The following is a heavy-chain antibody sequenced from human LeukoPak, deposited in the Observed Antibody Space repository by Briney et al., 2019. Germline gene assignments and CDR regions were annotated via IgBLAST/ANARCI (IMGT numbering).Heavy chain of an antibody. Sequence: GASVKVSCKASGYTFTSYGISWVRQAPGQGLEWMGWISAYNGNTNYAQKLQGRVTMTTDTSTSTAYMELRSLRSDDTAVYYCARVSHCSSTSCYDDTDYYYYYGMDVWGQGTTVTVSS. D-gene: IGHD2-2*01. V-gene: IGHV1-18*01. J-gene: IGHJ6*02. CDR1: GYTFTSYG. CDR2: ISAYNGNT. CDR3: ARVSHCSSTSCYDDTDYYYYYGMDV.